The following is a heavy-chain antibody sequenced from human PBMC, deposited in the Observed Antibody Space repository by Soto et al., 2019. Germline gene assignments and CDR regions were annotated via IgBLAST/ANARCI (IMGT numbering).Heavy chain of an antibody. V-gene: IGHV1-46*01. CDR2: INPSGGRT. CDR1: GYTFTSYY. Sequence: ASVKVSCKASGYTFTSYYMHWVRQAPGQGLEWMGIINPSGGRTSYAQKFQGRVTMTTDKSTSTAYMELSSLRSEDTAVYYCARDPDGSGSYYRLFDYWGQGTLVTSPQ. CDR3: ARDPDGSGSYYRLFDY. D-gene: IGHD3-10*01. J-gene: IGHJ4*02.